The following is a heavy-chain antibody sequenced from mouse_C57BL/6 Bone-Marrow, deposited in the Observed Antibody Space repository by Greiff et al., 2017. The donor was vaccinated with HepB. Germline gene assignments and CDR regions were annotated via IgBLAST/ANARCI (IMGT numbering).Heavy chain of an antibody. CDR1: GYSITSGYY. CDR3: ARGLLWYRTGY. J-gene: IGHJ2*01. D-gene: IGHD2-1*01. V-gene: IGHV3-6*01. CDR2: ISYDGSN. Sequence: EVKLQESGPGLVKPSQSLSLTCSVTGYSITSGYYWNWIRQFPGNKLEWMGYISYDGSNNYNPSLKNRISITRDTSENQFFLKLNSVTTEDTATYYCARGLLWYRTGYWGQGTTLTVSS.